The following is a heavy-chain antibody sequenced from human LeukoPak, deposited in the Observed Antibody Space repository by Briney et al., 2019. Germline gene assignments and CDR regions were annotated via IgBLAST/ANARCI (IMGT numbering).Heavy chain of an antibody. CDR2: IYHSGRT. CDR3: ARGRGDY. Sequence: PSETLSLTCTVSGYSISSGYYWGWIRQPPGKGLEWIGSIYHSGRTFYNPSLKSRVTISVDTSKNQFSLKLSSVTAADTAVYYCARGRGDYWGQGTLVTVSS. CDR1: GYSISSGYY. D-gene: IGHD1-26*01. V-gene: IGHV4-38-2*02. J-gene: IGHJ4*02.